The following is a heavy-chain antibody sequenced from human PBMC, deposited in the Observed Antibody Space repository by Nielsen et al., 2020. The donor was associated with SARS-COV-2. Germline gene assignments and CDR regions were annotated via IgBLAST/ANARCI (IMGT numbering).Heavy chain of an antibody. CDR2: VKTEIDGGTT. Sequence: GESLKISCVASGFTFRNDWLTWVRQASGMGLEWVGRVKTEIDGGTTVYAAPVQGRFTISRDDSEMTLYLQMDSLEIEDTGVYYCSTGGVAAVGTYYYYYGMDVWGQGTTVAVSS. D-gene: IGHD6-13*01. CDR1: GFTFRNDW. CDR3: STGGVAAVGTYYYYYGMDV. J-gene: IGHJ6*02. V-gene: IGHV3-15*01.